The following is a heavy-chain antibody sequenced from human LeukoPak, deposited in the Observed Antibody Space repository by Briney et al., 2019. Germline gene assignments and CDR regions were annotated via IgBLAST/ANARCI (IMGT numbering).Heavy chain of an antibody. J-gene: IGHJ3*02. CDR1: GFTFSIYG. V-gene: IGHV3-33*01. Sequence: GRPLRLSCAASGFTFSIYGMHWVRQAPGKGLEGVAVIWYHGSNKYYADSVKGRFTISRDNSKNTLYLQMNSLRAEDTAVYYCAREEGGGYDYAFDIWGQGTMVTVSS. CDR2: IWYHGSNK. CDR3: AREEGGGYDYAFDI. D-gene: IGHD5-12*01.